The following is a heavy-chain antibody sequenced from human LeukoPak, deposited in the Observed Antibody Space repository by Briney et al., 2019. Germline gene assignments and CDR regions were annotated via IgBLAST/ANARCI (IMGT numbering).Heavy chain of an antibody. CDR3: ARGYCSGGSCPAFDY. CDR2: ISAYNGNT. CDR1: GYTFTSYG. J-gene: IGHJ4*02. V-gene: IGHV1-18*01. D-gene: IGHD2-15*01. Sequence: GASVKVSCKASGYTFTSYGISWVRQAPGQGLEWMGWISAYNGNTNYAQKLQGRVTMTTDTSTSTAYMELRSLRPDDTAVYYCARGYCSGGSCPAFDYWGQGTLVTVSS.